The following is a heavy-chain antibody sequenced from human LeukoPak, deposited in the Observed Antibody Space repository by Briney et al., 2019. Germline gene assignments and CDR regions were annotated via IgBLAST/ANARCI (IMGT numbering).Heavy chain of an antibody. Sequence: ASVKVSCKASEHTFTDYGMHWVRQAPGQRLEWMAWINAGNGNAKYSQKFQGRVTITRDTSGSTAYMELSSLRSEDTAVYYCARVPLHDRNDYYYPHWGQGTVVTVSS. CDR2: INAGNGNA. D-gene: IGHD3-22*01. V-gene: IGHV1-3*01. CDR3: ARVPLHDRNDYYYPH. CDR1: EHTFTDYG. J-gene: IGHJ1*01.